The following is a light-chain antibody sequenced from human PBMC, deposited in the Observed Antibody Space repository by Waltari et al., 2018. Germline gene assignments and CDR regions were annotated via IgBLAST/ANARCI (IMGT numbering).Light chain of an antibody. CDR1: QSVSSY. J-gene: IGKJ1*01. CDR2: DAS. CDR3: QQRSNWPPT. V-gene: IGKV3-11*01. Sequence: EIVLTQSPATLSLSPGERATLSCRASQSVSSYLAWHQQKPGQAPRLLIHDASNRATGIPARFSGSGSGTDFSLTISSLEPEDFAVYYCQQRSNWPPTFGQGTKVEIK.